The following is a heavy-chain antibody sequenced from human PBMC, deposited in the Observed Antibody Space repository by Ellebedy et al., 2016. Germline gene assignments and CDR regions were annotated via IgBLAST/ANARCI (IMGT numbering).Heavy chain of an antibody. CDR1: GFRFTNNW. J-gene: IGHJ4*02. D-gene: IGHD5-18*01. CDR2: IYPADSDT. Sequence: GESLKISCKGSGFRFTNNWIGWVRQMPGKGLEWMGIIYPADSDTRYSPSFQGQVTISADKSISTAYLQWSSLKASDTAMYYCARGDTAYYFDYWGQGTLVTVSS. CDR3: ARGDTAYYFDY. V-gene: IGHV5-51*01.